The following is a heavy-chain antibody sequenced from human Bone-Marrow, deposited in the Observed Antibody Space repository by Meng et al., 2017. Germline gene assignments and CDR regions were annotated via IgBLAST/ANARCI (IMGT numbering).Heavy chain of an antibody. CDR1: GESFSGYF. CDR2: INHDGST. Sequence: GSLRLSCAVSGESFSGYFWSWIRQTPEKGLEWIGEINHDGSTNYNPSLKSRVTMSVDTTRKRFYLKLTSVTAADTAVYYCARTVRNSNFDYWGQGTLVTVSS. D-gene: IGHD2-21*01. V-gene: IGHV4-34*10. CDR3: ARTVRNSNFDY. J-gene: IGHJ4*02.